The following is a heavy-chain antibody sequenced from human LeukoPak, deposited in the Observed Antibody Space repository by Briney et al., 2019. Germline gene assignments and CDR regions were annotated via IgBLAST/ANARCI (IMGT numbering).Heavy chain of an antibody. J-gene: IGHJ3*02. CDR2: IYTSGST. CDR1: GGSIRSYY. CDR3: ARDHDPLVGATTQGGAFDI. V-gene: IGHV4-4*07. Sequence: PSETLSLTCTVSGGSIRSYYWNWIRQPDGKGLEWMGRIYTSGSTKYNPSLKSRVTMSVDTSKNQFSLKLSSVTAADTAVYYCARDHDPLVGATTQGGAFDIWGQGTMVTVSS. D-gene: IGHD1-26*01.